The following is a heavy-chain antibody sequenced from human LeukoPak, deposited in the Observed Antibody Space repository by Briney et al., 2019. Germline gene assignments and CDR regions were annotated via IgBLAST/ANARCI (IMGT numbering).Heavy chain of an antibody. Sequence: GESLKISCKGSGYTFSSYWIGWVRQMPGKGLEWMGIIYPGDSDTRYSPSLQGQVTISVDTSIGTAYLQWSSLKASDTAIYYCARQNDFRLDYWGQGTLVTVST. D-gene: IGHD3-3*01. J-gene: IGHJ4*02. CDR1: GYTFSSYW. V-gene: IGHV5-51*01. CDR3: ARQNDFRLDY. CDR2: IYPGDSDT.